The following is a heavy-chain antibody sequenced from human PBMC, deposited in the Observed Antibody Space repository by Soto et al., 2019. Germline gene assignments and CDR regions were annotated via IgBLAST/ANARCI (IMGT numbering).Heavy chain of an antibody. CDR1: GFSLTTSGVG. V-gene: IGHV2-5*02. CDR3: AHRVLRTVFGLVTTTAIYFDF. J-gene: IGHJ4*02. CDR2: IYWDDDK. Sequence: QITLNESGPTVVRPTETLTLTCRFSGFSLTTSGVGVGWIRQSPGKAPEWLALIYWDDDKRYSASLTSRLTITKDTSTNPVVLTVSDLDPTDTATYYCAHRVLRTVFGLVTTTAIYFDFWGQGTPVAVSS. D-gene: IGHD3-3*01.